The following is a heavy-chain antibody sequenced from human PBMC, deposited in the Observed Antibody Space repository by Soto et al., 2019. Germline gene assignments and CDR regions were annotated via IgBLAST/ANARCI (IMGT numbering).Heavy chain of an antibody. J-gene: IGHJ5*02. V-gene: IGHV6-1*01. CDR1: GDSVSSDSVA. CDR3: ARDQTYNNWPKWFDP. CDR2: TYYRSKWYN. D-gene: IGHD1-1*01. Sequence: SQTLSLTGAISGDSVSSDSVAWNWIRQSPSRGLEWLGRTYYRSKWYNDYAVSVKSRITINSDTSKNQFSLHLNSVTPEDTAVYCCARDQTYNNWPKWFDPCDQGTLLTVSS.